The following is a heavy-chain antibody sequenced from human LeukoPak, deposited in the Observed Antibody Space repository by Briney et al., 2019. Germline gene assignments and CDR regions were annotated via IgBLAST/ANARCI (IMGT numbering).Heavy chain of an antibody. Sequence: GRSLRLSCAASGFTFSSYAMHWVRQAPGKGLEWVALISYDGSNKYYADSVKGRFTISRDNSKNTPYLQMNSLRAEDTAVYYCARAGSSGWYSFDYWGQGTLVTVSP. CDR2: ISYDGSNK. CDR1: GFTFSSYA. V-gene: IGHV3-30-3*01. D-gene: IGHD6-19*01. CDR3: ARAGSSGWYSFDY. J-gene: IGHJ4*02.